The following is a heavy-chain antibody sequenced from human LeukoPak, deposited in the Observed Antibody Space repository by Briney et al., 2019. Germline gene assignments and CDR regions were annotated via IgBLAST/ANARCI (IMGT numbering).Heavy chain of an antibody. CDR1: GFTFGIHD. CDR2: INRGVGST. CDR3: AKDYGDEAAFDI. V-gene: IGHV3-23*01. D-gene: IGHD4-17*01. J-gene: IGHJ3*02. Sequence: GGSLRLSCAASGFTFGIHDLSWVRQAPGKGLECVSAINRGVGSTYYADSVKGRFTISRDNSKNTLYLQLSSLRAEDTAVYYCAKDYGDEAAFDIWGQGTMVTVSS.